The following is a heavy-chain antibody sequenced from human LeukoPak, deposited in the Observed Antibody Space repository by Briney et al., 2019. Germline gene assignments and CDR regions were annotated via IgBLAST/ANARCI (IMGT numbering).Heavy chain of an antibody. CDR3: VKDYYGSGRPFDY. V-gene: IGHV3-64D*06. D-gene: IGHD3-10*01. Sequence: PGGSLRLSCSASGFTFSSYAMHWVRQAPGKGLEYVSAISSNGGSTYYADSVKGRFTISRDNSKNTLYLQMSSLRAEDTAVYYCVKDYYGSGRPFDYWGQGTLVTVSS. CDR2: ISSNGGST. J-gene: IGHJ4*02. CDR1: GFTFSSYA.